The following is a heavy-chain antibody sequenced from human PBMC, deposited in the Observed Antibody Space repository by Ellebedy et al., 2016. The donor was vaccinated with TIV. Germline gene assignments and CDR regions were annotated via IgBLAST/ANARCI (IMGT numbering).Heavy chain of an antibody. D-gene: IGHD4-23*01. Sequence: GESLKISCAASGFTLSTYWMTWLRQTPGKGLEWVANIKQDGSERLYVDSVKGRFTISRDNAKNSLFLQMNGLRAEDTAIYYCARAGRKTVITFDIWGPGTLVTFSS. CDR1: GFTLSTYW. V-gene: IGHV3-7*03. CDR2: IKQDGSER. J-gene: IGHJ4*02. CDR3: ARAGRKTVITFDI.